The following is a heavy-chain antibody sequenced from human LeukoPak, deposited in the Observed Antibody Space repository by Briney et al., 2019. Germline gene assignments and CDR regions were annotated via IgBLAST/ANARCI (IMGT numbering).Heavy chain of an antibody. CDR2: ISAYNGNT. V-gene: IGHV1-18*01. D-gene: IGHD2-2*02. CDR3: ARVQYCSSTSCYTNYYYYMDV. Sequence: ASVKVSCKASGYTFTSYGISWVRQAPGQGLEWMGWISAYNGNTNYAQKLQGRVTMTTDTSTSTAYMELRSLRSDDTAVYYCARVQYCSSTSCYTNYYYYMDVWGKGTTVTVSS. CDR1: GYTFTSYG. J-gene: IGHJ6*03.